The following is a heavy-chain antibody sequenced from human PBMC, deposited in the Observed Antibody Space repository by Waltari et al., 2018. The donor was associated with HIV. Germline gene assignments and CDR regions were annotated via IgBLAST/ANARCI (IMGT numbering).Heavy chain of an antibody. V-gene: IGHV1-8*01. CDR3: ASAGGWYYDSSGYYFY. CDR1: GYTFTSYD. CDR2: MDPKSGNT. J-gene: IGHJ4*02. D-gene: IGHD3-22*01. Sequence: QVQLVQSGAEVKKPGASVKVSCKASGYTFTSYDINWVRQATGQGLEWMGWMDPKSGNTGYAQKYHGIVTMTRNTSRSTAYMELSSLRSEDTAVYYCASAGGWYYDSSGYYFYWGQGTLVTVAS.